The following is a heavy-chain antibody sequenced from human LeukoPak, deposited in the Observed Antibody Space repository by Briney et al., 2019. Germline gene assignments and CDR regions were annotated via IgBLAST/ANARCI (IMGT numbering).Heavy chain of an antibody. CDR2: IKYDGIDK. Sequence: GGSLRLSCAASGFIFTDYWMNWVRQAPGKGLEWVAMIKYDGIDKQYLDSVKGRFTISRDNAKNSVYLQMNNLRIEDTAVYYCARDDDWNYEDYWGLGALVAVSS. D-gene: IGHD1-7*01. CDR1: GFIFTDYW. J-gene: IGHJ4*02. V-gene: IGHV3-7*01. CDR3: ARDDDWNYEDY.